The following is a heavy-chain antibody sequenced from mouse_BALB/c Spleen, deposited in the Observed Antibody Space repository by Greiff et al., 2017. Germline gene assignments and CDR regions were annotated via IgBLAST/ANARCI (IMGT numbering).Heavy chain of an antibody. CDR2: IRNKANGYTT. Sequence: EVKVVESGGGLVQPGGSLRLSCATSGFTFTDYYMSWVRQPPGKALEWLGFIRNKANGYTTEYSASVKGRFTISRDNSQSILYLQMNTLRAEDSATYYCARVPPLYYFDYWGQGTTLTVSS. J-gene: IGHJ2*01. V-gene: IGHV7-3*02. CDR1: GFTFTDYY. D-gene: IGHD6-1*01. CDR3: ARVPPLYYFDY.